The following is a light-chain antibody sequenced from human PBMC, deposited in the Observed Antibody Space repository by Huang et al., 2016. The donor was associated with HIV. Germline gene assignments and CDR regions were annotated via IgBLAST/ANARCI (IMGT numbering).Light chain of an antibody. CDR2: DAF. Sequence: DIQMTQSPSSLSASVGDRVTITCQASQDIRNHLNWYQQKPGKAPNLLLYDAFSLQTVVPSRFSGSGSGTDYTLIISSLQPEDFATYYCQQFDNSLTFGAGTKVEIK. J-gene: IGKJ4*01. V-gene: IGKV1-33*01. CDR1: QDIRNH. CDR3: QQFDNSLT.